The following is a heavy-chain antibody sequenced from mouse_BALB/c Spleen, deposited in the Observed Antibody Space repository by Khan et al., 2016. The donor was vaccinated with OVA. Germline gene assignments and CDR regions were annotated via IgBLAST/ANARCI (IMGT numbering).Heavy chain of an antibody. CDR2: INTHSGVP. V-gene: IGHV9-4*02. D-gene: IGHD2-14*01. CDR3: ASGGAAYYRNDGGAMEY. J-gene: IGHJ4*01. Sequence: QIQLVQSGPELKKPGETVRISCKASGYTFTTAGIQWVQKMPGKGLKWIGWINTHSGVPKYAEDFKGRFAFSLEISVNTAYLQITNLKTEDTATYFWASGGAAYYRNDGGAMEYWGQGTSVTVSS. CDR1: GYTFTTAG.